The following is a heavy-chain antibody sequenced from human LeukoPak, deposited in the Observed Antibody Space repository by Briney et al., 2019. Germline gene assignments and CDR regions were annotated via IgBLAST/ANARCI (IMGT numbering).Heavy chain of an antibody. D-gene: IGHD6-19*01. CDR1: GDSMSSYY. Sequence: SETLSLTCTVSGDSMSSYYWNFIRQPAGKGLEWIGRIHTSWTTYYNPSLKSRITMSVDTSRNQFSLRLTSVTAADTAVYYCARDWDSDWYDYWGQGILVTVSS. CDR3: ARDWDSDWYDY. J-gene: IGHJ4*02. V-gene: IGHV4-4*07. CDR2: IHTSWTT.